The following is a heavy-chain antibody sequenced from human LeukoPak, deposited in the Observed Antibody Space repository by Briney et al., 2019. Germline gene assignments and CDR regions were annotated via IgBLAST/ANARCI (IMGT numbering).Heavy chain of an antibody. D-gene: IGHD3-22*01. V-gene: IGHV3-11*01. CDR2: ISSSGSTI. Sequence: GGSLRLSCAASGFTFSDYYMSWIRQAPGKGLEWVSYISSSGSTIYYEDSVKGRFTISRDNAKNSLYLQMNSLRAEDTAVYYCARDYYDSSGYYNEGYMDVWGKGTTVTVSS. J-gene: IGHJ6*03. CDR1: GFTFSDYY. CDR3: ARDYYDSSGYYNEGYMDV.